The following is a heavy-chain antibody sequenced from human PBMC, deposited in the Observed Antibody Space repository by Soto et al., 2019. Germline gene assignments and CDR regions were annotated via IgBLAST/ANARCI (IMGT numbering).Heavy chain of an antibody. CDR3: ARGARGDYAFDI. Sequence: QVQLVQSGAEVKKPGASVKVSCKASGYTFTGYYMHWVRQAPGQRLEWMEWINPNRGGTNYVQKFQGWVTMTRDTSISTAYMELSRLTSDDTAVYYCARGARGDYAFDIWGQGTMVTVSS. D-gene: IGHD2-21*02. V-gene: IGHV1-2*04. J-gene: IGHJ3*02. CDR1: GYTFTGYY. CDR2: INPNRGGT.